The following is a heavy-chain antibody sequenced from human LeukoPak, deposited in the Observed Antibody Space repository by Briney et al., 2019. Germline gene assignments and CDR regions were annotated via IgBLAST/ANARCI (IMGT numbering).Heavy chain of an antibody. CDR2: ISSSGSTI. Sequence: GGSLRPSCAASGFTFSSYEMNWVRQAPGKGLEWVSYISSSGSTIYYADSVKGRFTISRDNAKNSLYLQMNSLRAEDTAVYYCAAKDIVVVPAPFYYYGMDVWGQGTTVTVSS. CDR3: AAKDIVVVPAPFYYYGMDV. D-gene: IGHD2-2*01. V-gene: IGHV3-48*03. CDR1: GFTFSSYE. J-gene: IGHJ6*02.